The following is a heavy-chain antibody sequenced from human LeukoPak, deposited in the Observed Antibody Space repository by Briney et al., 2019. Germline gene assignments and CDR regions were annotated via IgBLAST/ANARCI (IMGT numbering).Heavy chain of an antibody. CDR2: IYYSGST. Sequence: SETLSLTCTVSGGSVSSGSYYWSWIRQPPGKGLEWIGYIYYSGSTSYNPSLKSRATISVDTSKNQFSLKLSSVTAADTAVYYCARDRIAAAGTSSYYYGMDVWGQGTTVTVSS. CDR3: ARDRIAAAGTSSYYYGMDV. V-gene: IGHV4-61*01. CDR1: GGSVSSGSYY. J-gene: IGHJ6*02. D-gene: IGHD6-13*01.